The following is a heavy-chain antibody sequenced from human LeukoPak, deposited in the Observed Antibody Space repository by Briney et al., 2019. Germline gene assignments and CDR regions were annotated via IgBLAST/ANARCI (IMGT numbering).Heavy chain of an antibody. Sequence: TGGSLRLSCAASGFTFSNAWMSWVRQAPGKGLEWVGRIKSKTDGGTTDYAAPVKGRFTISRDDSKNTLYLQMNSLKTEDTAVYYCTTDPTIITMVRGAYFDYWGQGTLVTVSS. CDR1: GFTFSNAW. D-gene: IGHD3-10*01. J-gene: IGHJ4*02. CDR3: TTDPTIITMVRGAYFDY. V-gene: IGHV3-15*01. CDR2: IKSKTDGGTT.